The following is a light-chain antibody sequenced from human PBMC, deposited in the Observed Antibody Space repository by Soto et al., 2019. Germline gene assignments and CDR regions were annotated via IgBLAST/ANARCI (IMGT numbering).Light chain of an antibody. CDR1: QSVNIN. CDR2: GTS. CDR3: QHYNFWPHT. J-gene: IGKJ5*01. Sequence: IVMTQSPATLSVSPGERATLSCRASQSVNINLAWYQQKPGQAPRLLIYGTSTRATGVPARFSGSGSGTEFTLTISSLQSEDVSVYFCQHYNFWPHTFGQGTRLEI. V-gene: IGKV3-15*01.